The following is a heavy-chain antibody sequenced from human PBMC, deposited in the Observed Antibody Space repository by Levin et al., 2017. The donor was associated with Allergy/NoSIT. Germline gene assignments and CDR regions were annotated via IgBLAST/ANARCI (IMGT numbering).Heavy chain of an antibody. CDR3: VRVVAGQNPFDI. Sequence: PTGGSLRLSCATSGFNFNDYYMDWVRQAPGKGLEWLGRTRNKANSYTTEYAASVKGRFIISRDESKNFLYLQMNSLRTEDTAVYYCVRVVAGQNPFDIWGQGTLVTVSS. D-gene: IGHD6-13*01. V-gene: IGHV3-72*01. J-gene: IGHJ3*02. CDR2: TRNKANSYTT. CDR1: GFNFNDYY.